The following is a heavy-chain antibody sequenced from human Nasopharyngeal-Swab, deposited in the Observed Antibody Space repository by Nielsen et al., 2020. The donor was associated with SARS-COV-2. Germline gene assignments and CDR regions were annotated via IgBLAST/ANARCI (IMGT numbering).Heavy chain of an antibody. CDR3: ARGAGPFDY. J-gene: IGHJ4*02. CDR1: GFTFSSYA. Sequence: ETLSLTCAASGFTFSSYAMSWVRQAPGKGLEWVANIKQDGSEKYYVDSVKGRFTISRDNAKNSLYLQMNSLRADDTAVYYCARGAGPFDYWGQGTLVTVSS. CDR2: IKQDGSEK. V-gene: IGHV3-7*03.